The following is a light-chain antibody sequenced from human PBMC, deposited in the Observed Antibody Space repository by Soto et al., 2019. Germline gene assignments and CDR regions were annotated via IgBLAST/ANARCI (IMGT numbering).Light chain of an antibody. CDR1: GSNIGAGYD. Sequence: QAVVTQPPSVSGAPGQTVTISCTGSGSNIGAGYDVHWYQQLPGTAPKLLISGNTNRPSGVPDRFSGSKSGTSASLAITGLQAEDEADYYCQSYDSSLRASVFGGGTKLTVL. CDR3: QSYDSSLRASV. J-gene: IGLJ2*01. CDR2: GNT. V-gene: IGLV1-40*01.